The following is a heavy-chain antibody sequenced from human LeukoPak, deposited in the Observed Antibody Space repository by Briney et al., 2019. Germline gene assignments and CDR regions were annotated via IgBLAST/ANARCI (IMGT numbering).Heavy chain of an antibody. CDR2: ISGSSSYI. CDR1: GFSFSISN. CDR3: ARFALKTPPTD. V-gene: IGHV3-21*01. Sequence: GGSLRLSCAASGFSFSISNMNWVRQAPGKGLEWVSSISGSSSYIYYADSVKGRFSISRDNAKNSLYLQMNSLRAEDTAVYYCARFALKTPPTDWGQGTLVTVSS. J-gene: IGHJ4*02.